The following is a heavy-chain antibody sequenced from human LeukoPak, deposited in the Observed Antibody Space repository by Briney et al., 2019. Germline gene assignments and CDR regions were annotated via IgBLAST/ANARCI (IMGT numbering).Heavy chain of an antibody. D-gene: IGHD1-26*01. J-gene: IGHJ3*02. Sequence: GGSLRLSCAASGFTVSSNYMSWVRQAPGKGLEWVSVIYSGGSTYYADSVKGRFTISRDNSKNTLYLQMNSLRAEDTAVYYCARGVGATTSGGDAFDIWGQGTMVTVSS. CDR2: IYSGGST. V-gene: IGHV3-66*01. CDR3: ARGVGATTSGGDAFDI. CDR1: GFTVSSNY.